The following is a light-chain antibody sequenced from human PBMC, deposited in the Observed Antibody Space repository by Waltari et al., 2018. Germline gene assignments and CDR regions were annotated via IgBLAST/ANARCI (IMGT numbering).Light chain of an antibody. J-gene: IGKJ4*01. CDR2: GSS. CDR3: QQYHTWPLT. V-gene: IGKV3-15*01. CDR1: QSVSSD. Sequence: EIVLRQSPAPLPVPPAERPPLSCRASQSVSSDFAWYQQKPGQAPRLLIYGSSTRATGVPARFSGGGSGTEFTLTISSLQSEDITVYYCQQYHTWPLTFGGGTKLEIK.